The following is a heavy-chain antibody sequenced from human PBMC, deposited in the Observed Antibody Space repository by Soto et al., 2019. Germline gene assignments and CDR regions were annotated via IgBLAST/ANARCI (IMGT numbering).Heavy chain of an antibody. D-gene: IGHD6-19*01. V-gene: IGHV3-30*18. CDR3: AKGMQWLAYYYYGMDV. CDR2: ISYDGSNK. CDR1: GFTFSSYG. Sequence: QVQLVESGGGVVQPARSLRLSCAASGFTFSSYGMHWVRQAPGKGLEWVAVISYDGSNKYYADSVKGRFTISRDNSKNTLYLQMNSLRAEDTAVYYCAKGMQWLAYYYYGMDVWGQGTTVTVSS. J-gene: IGHJ6*02.